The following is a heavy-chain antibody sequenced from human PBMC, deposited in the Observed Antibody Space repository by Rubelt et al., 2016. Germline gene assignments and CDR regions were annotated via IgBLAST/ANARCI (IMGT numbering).Heavy chain of an antibody. D-gene: IGHD3-10*01. Sequence: QVQLVQSGAEVKKPGASVKVSCKASGYTFTSYAMHWVRQAPGQRLEWMGCINAGNGHTKYSQKFQGRVTITRDTSASTAYMELSSLRSEDTAVYYCARGGLSELLWFGESRIDYWGQGTLVTVSS. CDR1: GYTFTSYA. V-gene: IGHV1-3*01. J-gene: IGHJ4*02. CDR3: ARGGLSELLWFGESRIDY. CDR2: INAGNGHT.